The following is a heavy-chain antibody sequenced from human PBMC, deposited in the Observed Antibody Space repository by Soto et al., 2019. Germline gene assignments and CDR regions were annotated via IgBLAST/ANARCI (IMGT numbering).Heavy chain of an antibody. CDR3: AKEELLWFGPPDV. CDR1: GFTFSSYG. V-gene: IGHV3-30*18. Sequence: QVQLVESGGGVVQPGRSLRLSCAASGFTFSSYGMHWVRQAPGKGLEWVAVISYDGSNKYYADSVKGRFTISRDNSKNTLYLQMNSLRAEDTAVYYCAKEELLWFGPPDVWGRGTTVTVSS. J-gene: IGHJ6*02. D-gene: IGHD3-10*01. CDR2: ISYDGSNK.